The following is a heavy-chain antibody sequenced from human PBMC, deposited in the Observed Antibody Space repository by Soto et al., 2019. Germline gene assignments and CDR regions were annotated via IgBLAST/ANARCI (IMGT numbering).Heavy chain of an antibody. Sequence: QVQLVESGGGVVQRGRSLRLSCAASGFTFSSYGMHWVRQAPGKGLEWVAVISYDGSNKHYADSVKGRFTISRDNSKNTLYLQMNSLRVEDTAVYYCAKGTFGGDSDWYPYGMDVWGQGTTVTVSS. V-gene: IGHV3-30*18. CDR1: GFTFSSYG. CDR3: AKGTFGGDSDWYPYGMDV. CDR2: ISYDGSNK. D-gene: IGHD3-16*01. J-gene: IGHJ6*02.